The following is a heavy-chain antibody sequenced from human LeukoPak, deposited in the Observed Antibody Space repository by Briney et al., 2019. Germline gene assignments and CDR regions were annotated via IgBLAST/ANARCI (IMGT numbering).Heavy chain of an antibody. Sequence: GGSLRLSCAASGFPFSNYWIHWGRHAPGKGLGWVSRITNDESRTNYADSVNGRFTISRDNAKSTVYLQITGLTAEDTAVYYCARDGGTSTPFDHWGQGTLVTVSS. D-gene: IGHD2-15*01. CDR1: GFPFSNYW. J-gene: IGHJ4*02. CDR3: ARDGGTSTPFDH. CDR2: ITNDESRT. V-gene: IGHV3-74*01.